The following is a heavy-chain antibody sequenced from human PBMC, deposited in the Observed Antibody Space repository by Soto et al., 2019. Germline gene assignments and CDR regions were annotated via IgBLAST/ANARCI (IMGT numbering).Heavy chain of an antibody. Sequence: GESLKISCKGSGYSFAGYWITWVRQKPGKGLEWMGRIDPSDSQTYYSSSFRGHVTISVTKSITTVFLQWSSLRASDTAMYYCETKIYDYDPGHNFQYYFDPWGQRTPLTVST. CDR3: ETKIYDYDPGHNFQYYFDP. CDR1: GYSFAGYW. CDR2: IDPSDSQT. V-gene: IGHV5-10-1*01. D-gene: IGHD3-22*01. J-gene: IGHJ4*02.